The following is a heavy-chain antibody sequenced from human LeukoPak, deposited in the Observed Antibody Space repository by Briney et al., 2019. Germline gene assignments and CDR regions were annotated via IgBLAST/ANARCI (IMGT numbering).Heavy chain of an antibody. CDR1: GFTFSTYW. V-gene: IGHV3-48*01. J-gene: IGHJ4*02. CDR3: ARDRNRGLFDY. D-gene: IGHD2/OR15-2a*01. CDR2: ISSSSSTI. Sequence: GGSLRLSCAASGFTFSTYWMSWVRQAPGKGLEWVSYISSSSSTIYYADSVKGRFTISRDNAKNSLYLQMNSLRAEDTAVYYCARDRNRGLFDYWGQGTLVTVSS.